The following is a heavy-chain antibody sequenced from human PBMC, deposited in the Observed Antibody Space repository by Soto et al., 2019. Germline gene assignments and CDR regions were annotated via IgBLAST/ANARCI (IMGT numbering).Heavy chain of an antibody. D-gene: IGHD6-13*01. Sequence: SETLSLTCTVSGGSISNYFWTWIRQPPGKGLGWIGYIHYSGTTSFFPSYNPSLRSRVTISEDTSKNQFSLKLLSVTTADTAVYFCAAGEASSRNLAPYYLDFWGQGTLVTVSS. CDR3: AAGEASSRNLAPYYLDF. V-gene: IGHV4-59*01. CDR1: GGSISNYF. CDR2: IHYSGTT. J-gene: IGHJ4*02.